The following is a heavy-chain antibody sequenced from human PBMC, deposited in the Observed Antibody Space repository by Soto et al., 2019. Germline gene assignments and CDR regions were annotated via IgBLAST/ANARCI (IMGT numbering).Heavy chain of an antibody. J-gene: IGHJ6*02. CDR2: IGTAGDT. CDR3: ARDIHGMDV. V-gene: IGHV3-13*01. CDR1: GLTISDFD. Sequence: EVQLVESGGGVVQRGGSLTLSCTASGLTISDFDMHWVRQGPGKSLEWVSAIGTAGDTYYLASVKGRFTISRDRDRNSMYLHMNSLRVGDSAVYYCARDIHGMDVWGQGTTVSVSS.